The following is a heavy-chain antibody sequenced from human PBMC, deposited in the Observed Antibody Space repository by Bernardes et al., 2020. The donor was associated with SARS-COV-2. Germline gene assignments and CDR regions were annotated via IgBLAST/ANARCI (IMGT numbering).Heavy chain of an antibody. J-gene: IGHJ4*02. D-gene: IGHD3-22*01. Sequence: AETLSLTCTGSGGSFSSFRYYWIWQVQPPGKVLEWSLDNDDGGASNDDPSRKSLVTIREDTSKNQFSMKLITVTAADTAGYYCASAHHYYGSSGYLGPVGSIFDYSGQGPLFTVSS. CDR1: GGSFSSFRYY. V-gene: IGHV4-61*01. CDR2: NDDGGAS. CDR3: ASAHHYYGSSGYLGPVGSIFDY.